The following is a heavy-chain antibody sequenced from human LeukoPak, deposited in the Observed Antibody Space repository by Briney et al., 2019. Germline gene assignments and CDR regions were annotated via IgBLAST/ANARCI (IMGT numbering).Heavy chain of an antibody. D-gene: IGHD3-22*01. CDR1: GYTFTSYY. CDR3: ARGLPPRRNYDSRGYYSYYFDY. Sequence: ASVKVSCKASGYTFTSYYMHWVRQAPGQGLDWMGWISAYNGNTKYAQKFQGRVTMTTDTSTSTAYMEVRSLRSDDTAVYYCARGLPPRRNYDSRGYYSYYFDYWGQGTLVTVSS. V-gene: IGHV1-18*04. CDR2: ISAYNGNT. J-gene: IGHJ4*02.